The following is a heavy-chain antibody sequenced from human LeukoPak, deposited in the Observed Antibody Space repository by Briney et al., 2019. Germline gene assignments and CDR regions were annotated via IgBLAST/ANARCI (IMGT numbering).Heavy chain of an antibody. D-gene: IGHD3-3*01. CDR2: IYTSGST. CDR1: GGSISSYY. J-gene: IGHJ4*02. CDR3: ARYPRLEWLSYFDY. Sequence: KPSETLSLTCTVSGGSISSYYWSWIRPPAGKGLEWIGRIYTSGSTNYNPSLKSRVTMSVDTSKNQFSLKLSSVTAADTAVYYCARYPRLEWLSYFDYWGQGTLVTVSS. V-gene: IGHV4-4*07.